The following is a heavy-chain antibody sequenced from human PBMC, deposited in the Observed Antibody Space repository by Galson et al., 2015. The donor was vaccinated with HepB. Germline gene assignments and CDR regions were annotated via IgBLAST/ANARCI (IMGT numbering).Heavy chain of an antibody. D-gene: IGHD6-19*01. CDR3: ARGRDSSGWLGTNYYYYGMDV. V-gene: IGHV3-66*01. CDR1: GFTVSNNY. Sequence: SLRLSSAASGFTVSNNYMNWVRQAPGKGLEWVSLIYSGGYTYYADSVKGRFTISRDNSKNTLYFQMNSLRAEDTAVYYCARGRDSSGWLGTNYYYYGMDVWGQGTTVTVSS. J-gene: IGHJ6*02. CDR2: IYSGGYT.